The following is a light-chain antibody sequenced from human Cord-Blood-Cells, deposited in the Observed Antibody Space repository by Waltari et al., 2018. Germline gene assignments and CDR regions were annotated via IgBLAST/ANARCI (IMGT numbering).Light chain of an antibody. CDR3: NSRDSSGNIWV. CDR1: SLRSYY. J-gene: IGLJ3*02. CDR2: GKN. Sequence: SSELTQDPAVSVALGQTVRITCQGDSLRSYYASWYQQKTGQAPVLVIYGKNNRPSGIPDRFSGSSSGNTASLTITGAQAEDEADYYCNSRDSSGNIWVFGGGTKLTVL. V-gene: IGLV3-19*01.